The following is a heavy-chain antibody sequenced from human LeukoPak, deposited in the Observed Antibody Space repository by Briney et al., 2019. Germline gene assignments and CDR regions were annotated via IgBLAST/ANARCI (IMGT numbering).Heavy chain of an antibody. Sequence: SVKVSCKASGGTFSSYAISWVRQAPGQGIEWMGGIIPIFGTANYAQKFQGRVTITADKSTSTAYMELSSLRSEDTAVYYCARYLIYCSSTSCTRGNFDYWGQGTLVTVSS. CDR2: IIPIFGTA. D-gene: IGHD2-2*01. J-gene: IGHJ4*02. V-gene: IGHV1-69*06. CDR3: ARYLIYCSSTSCTRGNFDY. CDR1: GGTFSSYA.